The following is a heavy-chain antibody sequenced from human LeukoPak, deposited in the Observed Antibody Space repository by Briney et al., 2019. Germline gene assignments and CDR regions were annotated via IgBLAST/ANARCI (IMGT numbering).Heavy chain of an antibody. J-gene: IGHJ4*02. V-gene: IGHV3-7*03. CDR3: AKDLLLRYFDWSFDY. D-gene: IGHD3-9*01. Sequence: PGGSLRLSCAASGFTFSSYWMSWVRQAPGKGLEWVANIKQDGSEKYYVDSVKGRFTISRDNAKNSLYLQMNSLRAEDTAVYYCAKDLLLRYFDWSFDYWGQGTLVTVSS. CDR1: GFTFSSYW. CDR2: IKQDGSEK.